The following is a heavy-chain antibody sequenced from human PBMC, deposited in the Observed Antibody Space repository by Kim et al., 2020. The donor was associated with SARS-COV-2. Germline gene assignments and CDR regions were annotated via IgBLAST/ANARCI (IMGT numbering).Heavy chain of an antibody. Sequence: TSYTPSLEGRVTISVDTAKNQFSLKLSSVTAADTAVYYCAGGPRAVTTDYWGQGTLVTVSS. CDR2: T. D-gene: IGHD4-17*01. V-gene: IGHV4-59*09. CDR3: AGGPRAVTTDY. J-gene: IGHJ4*02.